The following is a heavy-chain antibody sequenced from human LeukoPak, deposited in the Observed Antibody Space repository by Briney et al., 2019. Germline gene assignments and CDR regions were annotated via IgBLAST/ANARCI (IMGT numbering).Heavy chain of an antibody. CDR3: ARDSAVASAWNGLDI. V-gene: IGHV3-33*01. CDR1: GFTFSSYG. Sequence: GGSLRLSCAASGFTFSSYGMHWARQAPGKGLEWVAVIWYDGSNKYYADSVKGRFTISRDNSKNTLYLQMNSLRAEDTAVYYCARDSAVASAWNGLDIWGQGTMVTISS. J-gene: IGHJ3*02. D-gene: IGHD6-19*01. CDR2: IWYDGSNK.